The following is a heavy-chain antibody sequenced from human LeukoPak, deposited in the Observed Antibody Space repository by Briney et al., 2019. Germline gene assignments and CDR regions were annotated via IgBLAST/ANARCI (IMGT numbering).Heavy chain of an antibody. V-gene: IGHV4-34*01. CDR3: AXXXXXANYYYYYMDV. J-gene: IGHJ6*03. Sequence: SETLSLTCAVYGGSFSGYYWSWIRQPPGKGLEWIGEINHSGSTNYNPSLKSRVTISVDTSKNQLSLKLSSVTAADTAVYYFAXXXXXANYYYYYMDVWGKGTTVTISS. CDR1: GGSFSGYY. CDR2: INHSGST.